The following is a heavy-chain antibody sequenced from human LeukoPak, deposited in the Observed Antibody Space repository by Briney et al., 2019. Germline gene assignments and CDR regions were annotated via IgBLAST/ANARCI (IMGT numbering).Heavy chain of an antibody. V-gene: IGHV3-23*01. CDR1: GFSFSNYG. Sequence: GGSLRLSCAASGFSFSNYGMNWVRQAPGKGLEWVSAISGSGGSTYYADSVKGRFTISRDNSKNTLYLQMNSLRAEDTAVYYCANPYYYDSSGYDDYWGQGTLVTVSS. CDR2: ISGSGGST. D-gene: IGHD3-22*01. CDR3: ANPYYYDSSGYDDY. J-gene: IGHJ4*02.